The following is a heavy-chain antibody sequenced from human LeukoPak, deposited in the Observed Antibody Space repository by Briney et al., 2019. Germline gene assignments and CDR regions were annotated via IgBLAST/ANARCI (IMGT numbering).Heavy chain of an antibody. V-gene: IGHV3-23*01. J-gene: IGHJ4*02. CDR3: AKDSQQLVTNY. CDR1: GFTFSSNA. CDR2: ISGSGGST. Sequence: GGSLRLSCAASGFTFSSNAMSWVRQAPGKGLEWVSAISGSGGSTYYADSVKGRFTISRDNSKNTLYLQMNSLRAEDTAVYYCAKDSQQLVTNYWGQGTLVTVSS. D-gene: IGHD6-13*01.